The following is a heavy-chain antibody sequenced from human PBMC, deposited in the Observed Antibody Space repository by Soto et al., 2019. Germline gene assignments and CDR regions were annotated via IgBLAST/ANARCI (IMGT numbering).Heavy chain of an antibody. D-gene: IGHD6-6*01. CDR3: ARAYSARHYYYYYYGMDV. J-gene: IGHJ6*02. CDR1: GGTFSSYA. V-gene: IGHV1-69*13. CDR2: IIPIFGTA. Sequence: ASVKVSCKASGGTFSSYAISWVRQAPGQGLEWMGGIIPIFGTANYAQKFQGRVTITADESTSTAYMELSSLRSEDAAVYYCARAYSARHYYYYYYGMDVWGQGTTVTVS.